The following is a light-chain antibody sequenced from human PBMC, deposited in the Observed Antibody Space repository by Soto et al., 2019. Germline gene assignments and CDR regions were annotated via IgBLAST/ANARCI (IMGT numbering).Light chain of an antibody. CDR1: QSISSH. CDR2: AAS. Sequence: DIQMTQSPSSLSASVGDRVTITCRASQSISSHLNWYQQKAGKAHKLLIYAASSLQSGVPSRFSGSGSGTDFTLTISSLQPEDFATYYCQQSYSTPRTFGGGTKVEIK. CDR3: QQSYSTPRT. V-gene: IGKV1-39*01. J-gene: IGKJ4*01.